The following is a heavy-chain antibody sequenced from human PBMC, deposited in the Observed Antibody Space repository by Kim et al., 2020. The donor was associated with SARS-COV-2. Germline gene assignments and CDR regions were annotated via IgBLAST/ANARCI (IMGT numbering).Heavy chain of an antibody. D-gene: IGHD2-15*01. Sequence: ASVKVSCKASGYTFTSYGISWVRQAPGQGLEWMGWISAYNGNTNYAQKLQGRVTMTTDTSTSTAYMELRSLRSDDTAVYYCARDGAGYCSGGSCYVLYYYGMDVWGQGTTVTVSS. J-gene: IGHJ6*02. CDR3: ARDGAGYCSGGSCYVLYYYGMDV. V-gene: IGHV1-18*01. CDR2: ISAYNGNT. CDR1: GYTFTSYG.